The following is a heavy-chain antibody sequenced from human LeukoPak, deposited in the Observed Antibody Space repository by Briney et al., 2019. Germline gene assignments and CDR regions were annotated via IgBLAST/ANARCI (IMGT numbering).Heavy chain of an antibody. V-gene: IGHV4-39*07. CDR1: GGSISSSSYY. J-gene: IGHJ4*02. D-gene: IGHD3-22*01. Sequence: PSETLSLTCTVSGGSISSSSYYWGWIRQPPGKGLEWNGNMYYSGSTYYNPSLKSRVTISVDTSKNQFSPELRSVTAADTAMYYCARAVVLYYDGSGYSTRFDYWGQGTLVTVSS. CDR2: MYYSGST. CDR3: ARAVVLYYDGSGYSTRFDY.